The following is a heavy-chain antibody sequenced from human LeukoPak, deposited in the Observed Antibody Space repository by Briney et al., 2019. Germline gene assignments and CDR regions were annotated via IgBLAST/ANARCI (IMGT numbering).Heavy chain of an antibody. V-gene: IGHV4-59*08. CDR2: IYYSGST. D-gene: IGHD3-3*01. CDR3: ARRYYDFWCGYHYGMDV. J-gene: IGHJ6*02. CDR1: GGSISSYY. Sequence: SETLSLTCTVSGGSISSYYWSWIRQPPGKGLEWIGYIYYSGSTNYNPSLKSRVTISVDTSKNQFSLKLSSVTAADTAVYYCARRYYDFWCGYHYGMDVWGQGTTVTVSS.